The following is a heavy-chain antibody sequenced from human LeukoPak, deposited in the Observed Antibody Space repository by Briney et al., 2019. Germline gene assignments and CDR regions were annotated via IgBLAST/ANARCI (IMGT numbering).Heavy chain of an antibody. CDR1: GGSISSYY. J-gene: IGHJ4*02. D-gene: IGHD6-6*01. CDR2: IYTSGST. V-gene: IGHV4-4*09. CDR3: ARLAGEYSSSDY. Sequence: SETLSLTCTVSGGSISSYYWSWIRQPPGKGLEWIGYIYTSGSTNYNPSLTSRVPISVDTYKNQFSLKLSSVTDADTAVYYCARLAGEYSSSDYWGQGTLVTVSS.